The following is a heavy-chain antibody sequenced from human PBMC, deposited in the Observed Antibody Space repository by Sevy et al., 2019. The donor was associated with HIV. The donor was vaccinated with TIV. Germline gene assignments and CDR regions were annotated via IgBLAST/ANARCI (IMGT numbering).Heavy chain of an antibody. CDR1: GGSISGYY. D-gene: IGHD2-2*01. CDR2: IYYSGST. Sequence: SETLSLSCTVSGGSISGYYWSWIRQPPGKGLEWIGYIYYSGSTDYNPSLKSRVTISVDTSKNQFSLKLSSVTAADTAVYYCARVPCSSTSCYGYYFDYWGQGTLVTVSS. CDR3: ARVPCSSTSCYGYYFDY. V-gene: IGHV4-59*01. J-gene: IGHJ4*02.